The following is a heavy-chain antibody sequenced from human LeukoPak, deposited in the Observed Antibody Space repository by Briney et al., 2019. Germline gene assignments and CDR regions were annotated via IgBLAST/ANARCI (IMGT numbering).Heavy chain of an antibody. V-gene: IGHV4-4*07. CDR2: IYTSGNT. J-gene: IGHJ3*02. Sequence: SETLSLTCIVSGGSISNSYWSWIRQPAGKGLEWIGRIYTSGNTNYNPSLKSRVTMSVDTSKNQFSLKLNSVTAADTAVYYCAREATYFYDSKADFDIWGQGTMVTVSS. CDR3: AREATYFYDSKADFDI. CDR1: GGSISNSY. D-gene: IGHD3-22*01.